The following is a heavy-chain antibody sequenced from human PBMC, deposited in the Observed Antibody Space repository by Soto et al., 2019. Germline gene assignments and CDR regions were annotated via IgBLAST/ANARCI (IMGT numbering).Heavy chain of an antibody. CDR3: ARGPTRGKNYYYYYGMDV. CDR2: INHSGST. V-gene: IGHV4-34*01. CDR1: GGSFSGYY. J-gene: IGHJ6*02. Sequence: PSETLSLTXAVYGGSFSGYYWSWIRQPPGKGLEWIGEINHSGSTNYNPSLKSRVTISVDTSKNQFSLKLSSVTAADTAVYYCARGPTRGKNYYYYYGMDVWGQGTTVTVSS.